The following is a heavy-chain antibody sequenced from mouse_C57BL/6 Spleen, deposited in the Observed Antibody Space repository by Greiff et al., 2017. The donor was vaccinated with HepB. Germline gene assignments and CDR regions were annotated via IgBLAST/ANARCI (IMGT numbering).Heavy chain of an antibody. Sequence: QVQLQQSGPELVKPGASVKISCKASGYAFSSSWMNWVKQRPGKGLEWIGRIYPGDGDTNYNGKFKGKATLTADKSSSTAYMQLSSLTSEDSAVYFCANYGTGYFDVWGTGTTVTVSS. CDR1: GYAFSSSW. CDR3: ANYGTGYFDV. D-gene: IGHD1-1*01. V-gene: IGHV1-82*01. CDR2: IYPGDGDT. J-gene: IGHJ1*03.